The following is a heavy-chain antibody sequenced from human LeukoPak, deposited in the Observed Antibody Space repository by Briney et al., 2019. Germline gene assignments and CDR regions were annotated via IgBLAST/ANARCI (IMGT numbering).Heavy chain of an antibody. Sequence: ASETLSLTCTVSGGSISSYYWSWIRQPAGKGLEWIGRIYISGSTNYNPSLKSRVTMSVDTSKNQFSLKLSSVTAADTAVYYCARDRGTWNDDGFDYWGQGTLVTVSS. CDR1: GGSISSYY. CDR3: ARDRGTWNDDGFDY. V-gene: IGHV4-4*07. J-gene: IGHJ4*02. D-gene: IGHD1-1*01. CDR2: IYISGST.